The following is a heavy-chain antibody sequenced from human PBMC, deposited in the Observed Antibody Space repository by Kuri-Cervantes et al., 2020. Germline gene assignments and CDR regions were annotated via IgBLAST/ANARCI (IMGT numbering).Heavy chain of an antibody. V-gene: IGHV3-30*07. Sequence: WGSLRLSCAASGFTFSSYAMHWVRQAPGKGLEWVAVISYDGSNKYYADSVKGRFTISRDNSKNTLYLQMNSLRAEDTAVYYCAKDTIFGVVPYFDYWGQGTLVTVSS. D-gene: IGHD3-3*01. CDR2: ISYDGSNK. CDR3: AKDTIFGVVPYFDY. CDR1: GFTFSSYA. J-gene: IGHJ4*02.